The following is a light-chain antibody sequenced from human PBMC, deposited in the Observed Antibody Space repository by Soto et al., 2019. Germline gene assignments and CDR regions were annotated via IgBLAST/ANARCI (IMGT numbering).Light chain of an antibody. J-gene: IGKJ5*01. CDR1: QSVSSK. V-gene: IGKV3-15*01. Sequence: KMMKKSPATLSVYKGARATLSCRASQSVSSKVAWYQQKPGQAPSLLIYGASTRATGIPARFSGSWSGTELTLTISSLQSEDCEVYYCQQYYDWPITFGQGTRLDIK. CDR3: QQYYDWPIT. CDR2: GAS.